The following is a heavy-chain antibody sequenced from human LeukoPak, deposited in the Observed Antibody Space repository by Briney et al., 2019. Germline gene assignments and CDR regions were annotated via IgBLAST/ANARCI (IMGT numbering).Heavy chain of an antibody. V-gene: IGHV1-2*02. CDR1: GYTFTSYA. CDR2: IIPNTGAT. J-gene: IGHJ4*02. D-gene: IGHD5/OR15-5a*01. CDR3: ARGGSVSDPPFGY. Sequence: ASVKVSCKASGYTFTSYAMNWVQQAPGQGLEWMGWIIPNTGATNYAQKFQGRVTMTRDTSISTAYMELSSLRSDDTAVYYCARGGSVSDPPFGYWGQGTLVTVSS.